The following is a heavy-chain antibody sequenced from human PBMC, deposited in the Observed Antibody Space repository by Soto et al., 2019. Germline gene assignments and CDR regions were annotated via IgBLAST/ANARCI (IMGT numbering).Heavy chain of an antibody. CDR2: IYATGST. J-gene: IGHJ5*02. D-gene: IGHD1-1*01. CDR3: VRDQTKTSRDCFDP. CDR1: GASISGFY. Sequence: SETLSLTCTVSGASISGFYWSWIRKSAGKGLEWIGRIYATGSTDYNPSLKSRVMMSVDTSKKQFSLKLRSVTAAETAVYYWVRDQTKTSRDCFDPWGQGIPDTVS. V-gene: IGHV4-4*07.